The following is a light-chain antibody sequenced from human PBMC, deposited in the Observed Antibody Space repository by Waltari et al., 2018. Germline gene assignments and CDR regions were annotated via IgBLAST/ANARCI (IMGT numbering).Light chain of an antibody. CDR2: DAS. Sequence: EIVLTQSTATLSLTQGERATLSGRASQCGNSLLAWFQHKPGQAPRLLIYDASYRATGISTRFRCSGSWTDCALTISSLEPEAFAVYYCQQRSNWPPEYTFGQGTKLEIK. J-gene: IGKJ2*01. CDR1: QCGNSL. V-gene: IGKV3-11*01. CDR3: QQRSNWPPEYT.